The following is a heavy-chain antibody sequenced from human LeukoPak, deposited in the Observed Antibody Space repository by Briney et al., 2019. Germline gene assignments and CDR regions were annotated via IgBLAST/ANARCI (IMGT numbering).Heavy chain of an antibody. CDR2: IYYSGST. CDR1: GGSISSYY. D-gene: IGHD6-19*01. Sequence: SETLFLTCTVSGGSISSYYWSWIRQPPGKGLEWIGYIYYSGSTNYNPSLKSRVTISVDTSKNQFSLKLSSVTAADTAVYYCARHAVAVAGSFDYWGQGTLVTVSS. J-gene: IGHJ4*02. V-gene: IGHV4-59*08. CDR3: ARHAVAVAGSFDY.